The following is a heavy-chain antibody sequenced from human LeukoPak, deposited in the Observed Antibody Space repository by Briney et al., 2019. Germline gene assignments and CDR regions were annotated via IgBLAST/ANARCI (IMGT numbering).Heavy chain of an antibody. CDR1: GYTFSSYA. D-gene: IGHD5/OR15-5a*01. Sequence: ASVKVSCKASGYTFSSYAITWVRQAPGQGLEWMGRIIPSLGIPNYAQKFQGRVTITADKSTSTVYMDLSSLRSEDTAVYYCARNGVPDSLSTNSWFFDLWGRGTLVTVSS. J-gene: IGHJ2*01. CDR3: ARNGVPDSLSTNSWFFDL. CDR2: IIPSLGIP. V-gene: IGHV1-69*04.